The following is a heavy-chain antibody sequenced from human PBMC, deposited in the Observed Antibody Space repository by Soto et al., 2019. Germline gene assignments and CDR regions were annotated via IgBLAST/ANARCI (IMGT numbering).Heavy chain of an antibody. J-gene: IGHJ6*02. CDR3: ARENSGMDV. CDR1: GFPFSSYA. Sequence: QVQLVESGGGVVQPGRSLRLSCAASGFPFSSYAMHWVRQAPGKGLEWVAVIWYDGSKKFYADSVKGRFTISRDDSKNTHYLQMNSLRAEDTAVYYCARENSGMDVWGQGTTATVSS. CDR2: IWYDGSKK. V-gene: IGHV3-33*01.